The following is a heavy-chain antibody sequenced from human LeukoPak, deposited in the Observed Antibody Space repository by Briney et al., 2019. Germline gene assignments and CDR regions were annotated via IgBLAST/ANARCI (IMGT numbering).Heavy chain of an antibody. J-gene: IGHJ5*02. CDR2: INSDGSST. Sequence: GGSLRLSCAASGFTFSSYRMYWVRHAPGKGLVWVSRINSDGSSTTYADSVKGRFTISRDNAKNTLYLQMNSLRDEDTAVYFCARGQAGTSWFDPWGQGTLVTVSS. V-gene: IGHV3-74*01. D-gene: IGHD1-14*01. CDR3: ARGQAGTSWFDP. CDR1: GFTFSSYR.